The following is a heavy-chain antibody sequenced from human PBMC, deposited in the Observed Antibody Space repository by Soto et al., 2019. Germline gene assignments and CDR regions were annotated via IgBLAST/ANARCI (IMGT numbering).Heavy chain of an antibody. J-gene: IGHJ6*02. V-gene: IGHV3-23*01. CDR2: ISGSGGST. CDR3: AQANSRTYYYYGMDV. D-gene: IGHD6-13*01. Sequence: EVQLLESGGGLVQPGGSLRLSCAASGFTFSSYAMSWVRQAPGKGLEWVSAISGSGGSTYYADSVKGRFTISRDKSKTTLYLQMNSLRAEDTAVYYCAQANSRTYYYYGMDVWGQGTTVTVSS. CDR1: GFTFSSYA.